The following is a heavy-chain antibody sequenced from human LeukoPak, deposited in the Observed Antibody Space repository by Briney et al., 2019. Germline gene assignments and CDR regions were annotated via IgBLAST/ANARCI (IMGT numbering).Heavy chain of an antibody. CDR1: GGSISSYY. J-gene: IGHJ4*02. Sequence: SETLSLTCTVSGGSISSYYWSWIRQPPGKGLEWIGYIYYSGSTNYNPSLKSRVTISVDTSKNQLSLKLSSVTAADTAVYYCAGLSSGSLLGNYWGQGTLVTVSS. CDR3: AGLSSGSLLGNY. V-gene: IGHV4-59*08. CDR2: IYYSGST. D-gene: IGHD6-19*01.